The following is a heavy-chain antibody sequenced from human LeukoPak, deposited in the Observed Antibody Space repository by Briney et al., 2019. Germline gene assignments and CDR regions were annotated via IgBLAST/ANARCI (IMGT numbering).Heavy chain of an antibody. J-gene: IGHJ6*04. V-gene: IGHV3-11*06. CDR2: ISSSSSYI. CDR1: GFSVSDYY. D-gene: IGHD3-10*02. Sequence: PGGSLRLSCAASGFSVSDYYMSWIRQAPGKGLEWVSSISSSSSYIYYADSVKGRFTISRDNAKNSLYLQMNSLRAEDTAVYYCAELGITMIGGVWGEGTTVTISS. CDR3: AELGITMIGGV.